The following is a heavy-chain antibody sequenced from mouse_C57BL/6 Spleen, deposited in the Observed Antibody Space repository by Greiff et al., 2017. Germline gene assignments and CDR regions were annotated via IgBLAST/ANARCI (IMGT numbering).Heavy chain of an antibody. Sequence: QVHVKQPGAELVRPGSSVKLSCKASGYTFTSYWMHWVKQRPIQGLEWIGNIDPSDSETHYNQKFKDKATLTVDKSSSTAYMQLSSLTSEDSAVYYCARSRVYYSNYDWYFDVWGTGTTVTVYS. CDR1: GYTFTSYW. CDR2: IDPSDSET. CDR3: ARSRVYYSNYDWYFDV. D-gene: IGHD2-5*01. J-gene: IGHJ1*03. V-gene: IGHV1-52*01.